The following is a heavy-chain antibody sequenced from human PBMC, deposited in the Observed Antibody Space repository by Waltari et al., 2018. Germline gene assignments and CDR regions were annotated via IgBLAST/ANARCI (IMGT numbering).Heavy chain of an antibody. Sequence: QVQLVQFGAGVKRPGASMKVSCTAYGYSFTYHFIHWVRQAPGQGLEWMGWINPNSGETSYAQKFQGRVTMTRDTSVSTAYVELSELTSDDTAFYFCARGYYGDYAHDSWGQGALVTVSS. V-gene: IGHV1-2*02. J-gene: IGHJ5*01. CDR2: INPNSGET. CDR1: GYSFTYHF. D-gene: IGHD4-17*01. CDR3: ARGYYGDYAHDS.